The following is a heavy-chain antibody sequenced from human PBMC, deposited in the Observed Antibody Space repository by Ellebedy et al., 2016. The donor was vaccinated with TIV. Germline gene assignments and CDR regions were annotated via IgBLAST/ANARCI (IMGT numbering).Heavy chain of an antibody. CDR1: GYTLTNFG. D-gene: IGHD2-8*01. CDR2: INPSSSDT. V-gene: IGHV1-2*02. CDR3: AREQSNGLDI. J-gene: IGHJ3*02. Sequence: AASVKVSCKASGYTLTNFGITWVRQAPGQGLEWMGWINPSSSDTKFAQKFQGRVTMTRETSISIAFMELIRLRPDDTAVYYCAREQSNGLDIWGQGTMVTVSS.